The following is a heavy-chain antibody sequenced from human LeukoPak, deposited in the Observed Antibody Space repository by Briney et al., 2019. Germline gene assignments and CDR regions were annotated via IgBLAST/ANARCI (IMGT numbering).Heavy chain of an antibody. Sequence: GGSLRLSCAASGFTFSDYALSWVRQAPGKGLEWVSVISASSGVIHYGDSVKGRFTVSRDNSKNSLYLQMNSLRVEDTATYFCAKAFTRVTILAGFDLWGQGTVVTVSS. V-gene: IGHV3-23*01. CDR2: ISASSGVI. J-gene: IGHJ3*01. CDR1: GFTFSDYA. D-gene: IGHD2-2*01. CDR3: AKAFTRVTILAGFDL.